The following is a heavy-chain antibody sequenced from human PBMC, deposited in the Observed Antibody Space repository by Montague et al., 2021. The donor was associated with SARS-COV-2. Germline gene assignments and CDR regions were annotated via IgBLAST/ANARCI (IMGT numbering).Heavy chain of an antibody. Sequence: CAISGDSVSSNSLAWSWIRQSPSRGLEFLGRTYYRSKWGGDYASXVRGRLTVNPDASKNEFSLELNYVTPEDTAVYYCVRYSGWFYFDFWGQGTLVTVSS. CDR3: VRYSGWFYFDF. D-gene: IGHD6-19*01. V-gene: IGHV6-1*01. CDR1: GDSVSSNSLA. CDR2: TYYRSKWGG. J-gene: IGHJ4*02.